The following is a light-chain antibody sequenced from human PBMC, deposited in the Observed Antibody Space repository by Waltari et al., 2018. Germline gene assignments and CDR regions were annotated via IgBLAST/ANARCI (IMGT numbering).Light chain of an antibody. Sequence: QSALTQPPSASGSPGQSVTISCTGTSSDGGGYNYVSWYQQHPGKAPKLMIYEVSKRPSGVPDRFSGSKSGNTASLTVSGLQAEDEADYYCSSYAGRNNLVFGGGTKLTVL. CDR2: EVS. CDR3: SSYAGRNNLV. V-gene: IGLV2-8*01. J-gene: IGLJ2*01. CDR1: SSDGGGYNY.